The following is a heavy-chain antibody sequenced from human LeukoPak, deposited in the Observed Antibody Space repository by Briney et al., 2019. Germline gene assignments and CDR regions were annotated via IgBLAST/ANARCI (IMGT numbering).Heavy chain of an antibody. D-gene: IGHD1-26*01. J-gene: IGHJ4*02. CDR1: GYTFTGYY. V-gene: IGHV1-2*02. CDR2: INPNSGGT. CDR3: ARVLGATTGDY. Sequence: ASVKVSCKASGYTFTGYYMHWVRQAPGQGLEWMGWINPNSGGTIYAQKFQGRVTMTRDTSINTAYMELSMLSSDDTAVYYCARVLGATTGDYWGQGTLVTVSS.